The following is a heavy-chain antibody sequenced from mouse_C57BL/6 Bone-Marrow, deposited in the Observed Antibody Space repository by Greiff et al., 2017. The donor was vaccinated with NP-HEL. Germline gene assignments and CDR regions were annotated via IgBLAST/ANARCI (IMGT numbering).Heavy chain of an antibody. CDR3: ARLGVYDYGGSYGY. V-gene: IGHV14-2*01. CDR1: GFDIKDYY. CDR2: IDPEDGET. D-gene: IGHD1-1*01. Sequence: VQLKQSGAELVKPGASVKLSCTASGFDIKDYYMHWVKQRTEQGLEWIGRIDPEDGETKYAPNFQGKATIPADTSSNTAYLQLSSLTSVESAVYYCARLGVYDYGGSYGYWGQGTTLTVSS. J-gene: IGHJ2*01.